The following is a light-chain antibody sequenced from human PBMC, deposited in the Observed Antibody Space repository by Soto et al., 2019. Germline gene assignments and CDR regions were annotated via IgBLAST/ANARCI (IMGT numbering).Light chain of an antibody. CDR3: QQYGASPPYT. V-gene: IGKV3-20*01. J-gene: IGKJ2*01. Sequence: EIVLTQSPGTLSLSPGERATLSSRASQSVISSYLAWYQQKHGQAPRLLIYGASNRATGIPARFSGSGSGTDFTLTVSRLEPEDFAVYYCQQYGASPPYTFGQGTKLEIK. CDR2: GAS. CDR1: QSVISSY.